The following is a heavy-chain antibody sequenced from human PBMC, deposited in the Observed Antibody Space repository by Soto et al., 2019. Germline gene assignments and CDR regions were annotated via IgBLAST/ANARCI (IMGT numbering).Heavy chain of an antibody. D-gene: IGHD3-9*01. V-gene: IGHV3-30-3*01. CDR2: ISYDGSNK. Sequence: HPGGSLRLSCAASGFTFSSYAMHWVRQAPGKGLEWVAVISYDGSNKYYADSVKGRFTISRDNSKNTLYLQMNSLRAEDTAVYYCARDLDRLVIIKVAYYYYGMDVWGQGTTVTVSS. CDR1: GFTFSSYA. J-gene: IGHJ6*02. CDR3: ARDLDRLVIIKVAYYYYGMDV.